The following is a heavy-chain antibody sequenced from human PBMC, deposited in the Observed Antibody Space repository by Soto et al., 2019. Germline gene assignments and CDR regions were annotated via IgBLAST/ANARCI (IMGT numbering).Heavy chain of an antibody. D-gene: IGHD5-18*01. V-gene: IGHV3-30-3*01. Sequence: RVLRLSCAASGFNFSSYAMHWVRQAPGKGLEWVAVISYDGSNKYYSDSVKGRFTISRDNSKNALYLQTNSLRAEDTAVSYCVRGSPFYSCGNEY. CDR1: GFNFSSYA. CDR3: VRGSPFYSCGNEY. CDR2: ISYDGSNK. J-gene: IGHJ1*01.